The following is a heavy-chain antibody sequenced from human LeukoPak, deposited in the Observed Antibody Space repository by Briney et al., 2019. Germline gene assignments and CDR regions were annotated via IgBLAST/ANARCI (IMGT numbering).Heavy chain of an antibody. CDR3: ARGHVGTIDY. Sequence: GGSLRLSCAASGFTFSSYWMHWVRQAPGKGLVWVSRINSDGIKTTYAGSVKGRFTISRDNAKNTVHLQMNSLRAEDTAVYSCARGHVGTIDYWGQGTLVTVSS. CDR1: GFTFSSYW. CDR2: INSDGIKT. D-gene: IGHD1/OR15-1a*01. J-gene: IGHJ4*02. V-gene: IGHV3-74*01.